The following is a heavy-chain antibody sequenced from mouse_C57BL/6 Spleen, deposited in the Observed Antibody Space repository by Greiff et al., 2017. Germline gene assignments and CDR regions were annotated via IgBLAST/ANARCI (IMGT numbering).Heavy chain of an antibody. CDR1: GYAFTNYL. CDR2: FNPGSGGT. J-gene: IGHJ4*01. V-gene: IGHV1-54*01. D-gene: IGHD2-4*01. CDR3: ARGYYDYDDYYAMDY. Sequence: QVQLQQSGAELVRPGTSVKVSCKASGYAFTNYLIEWVKRRPGRGLGWFGVFNPGSGGTNYNEKFKGKATLTADKSSSTAYMQLSSLTSEDSAVYFCARGYYDYDDYYAMDYWGQGTSVTVSS.